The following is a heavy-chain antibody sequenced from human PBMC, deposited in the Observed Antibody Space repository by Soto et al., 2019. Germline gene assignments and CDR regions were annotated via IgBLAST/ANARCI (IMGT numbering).Heavy chain of an antibody. CDR2: IIASSGNT. CDR3: AAECTSHCYRRSDY. V-gene: IGHV1-58*02. D-gene: IGHD2-2*01. Sequence: GASVKVSCKASGYTFTSSDINWVRQATGQGLEWIGWIIASSGNTNYAQKFQERVTITRNMSISTAYMELSSLRSEDTAVYYCAAECTSHCYRRSDYWGQGTLVTVSS. CDR1: GYTFTSSD. J-gene: IGHJ4*02.